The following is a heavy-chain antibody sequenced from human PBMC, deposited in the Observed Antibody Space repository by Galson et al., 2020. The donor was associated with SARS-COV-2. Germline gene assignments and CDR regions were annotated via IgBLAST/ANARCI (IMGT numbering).Heavy chain of an antibody. CDR3: ATPPYFYSGIEQPFDY. J-gene: IGHJ4*02. V-gene: IGHV3-21*01. Sequence: NSGGSLRLSCAASGFSFSSYGMNWVRQAPGKGLEWVSFISSSGSETYYGDSVKGRFTTSRDNAGNSLYLQMSSLRVEDTAIYYCATPPYFYSGIEQPFDYWGQGTLVTGSS. CDR1: GFSFSSYG. CDR2: ISSSGSET. D-gene: IGHD3-10*01.